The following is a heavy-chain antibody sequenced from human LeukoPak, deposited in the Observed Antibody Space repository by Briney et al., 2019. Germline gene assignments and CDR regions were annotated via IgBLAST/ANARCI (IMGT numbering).Heavy chain of an antibody. CDR3: ARDGIAGNTLDY. Sequence: PGGSLRLSCAASGFTFSRYSMNWVRQAPGKGLEWVANIKQDGSEKYYVDSVKGRFTISRDNAKNSLYLQMNSLRAEDTAVYYCARDGIAGNTLDYWGQGTLVTVSS. CDR1: GFTFSRYS. V-gene: IGHV3-7*01. CDR2: IKQDGSEK. D-gene: IGHD1-7*01. J-gene: IGHJ4*02.